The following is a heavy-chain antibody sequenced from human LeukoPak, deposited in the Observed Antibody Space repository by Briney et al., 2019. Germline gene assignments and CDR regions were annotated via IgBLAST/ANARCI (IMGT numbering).Heavy chain of an antibody. CDR2: IYYSGST. CDR1: GGSISSSSYY. Sequence: SETLSLTCTVSGGSISSSSYYWGWIRQPPGRGLEWIGSIYYSGSTYYHPSLKSRVTISVDTSKNQFSLKLSSVTAADTAVYYCARGRYGDSHAFDIWGQGTMVTVSS. CDR3: ARGRYGDSHAFDI. J-gene: IGHJ3*02. V-gene: IGHV4-39*07. D-gene: IGHD4-17*01.